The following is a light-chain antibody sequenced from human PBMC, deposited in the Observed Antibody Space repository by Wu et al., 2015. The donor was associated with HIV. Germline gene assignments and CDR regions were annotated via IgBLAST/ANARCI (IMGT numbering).Light chain of an antibody. CDR2: STF. V-gene: IGKV3-11*01. Sequence: EIVLTQSPATLSLSPGERATLSCRASQSVRSYLAWYQHKPGQAPRLLIYSTFNRAAGISDRFRGSGSGTVFTLTINKLEPEDFATYYCQQGATSPITFGQGTRLDFK. CDR3: QQGATSPIT. J-gene: IGKJ5*01. CDR1: QSVRSY.